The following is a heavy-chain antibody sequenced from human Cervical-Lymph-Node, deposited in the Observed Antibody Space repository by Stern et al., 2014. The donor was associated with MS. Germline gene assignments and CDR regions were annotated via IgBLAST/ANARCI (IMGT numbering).Heavy chain of an antibody. V-gene: IGHV1-69*01. Sequence: QLVQSGAEVKKPGSSVKVSCKASGVAFNKYVMSWVRQAPGQGLEWMGGIIPMLGTSRYAQRFQGRVTITADDSTSTAYMEMSSLTYEDTAVYYCAMLITGHFWGQGTLVSVSS. CDR3: AMLITGHF. CDR1: GVAFNKYV. CDR2: IIPMLGTS. D-gene: IGHD1-14*01. J-gene: IGHJ4*02.